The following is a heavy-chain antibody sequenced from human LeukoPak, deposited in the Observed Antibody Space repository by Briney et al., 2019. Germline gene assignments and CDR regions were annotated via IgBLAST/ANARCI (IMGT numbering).Heavy chain of an antibody. J-gene: IGHJ6*03. V-gene: IGHV3-23*01. Sequence: GGSLRLSCAASGFTFSSYAMSWVRQAPGKGLEWVSAISGSGGSTYYADSVKGRFTISRDNSKNTLYLQMNSQRAEDTAVYYCAKDRDVWSGYYTNYYYYMDVWGKGTTVTVSS. D-gene: IGHD3-3*01. CDR1: GFTFSSYA. CDR3: AKDRDVWSGYYTNYYYYMDV. CDR2: ISGSGGST.